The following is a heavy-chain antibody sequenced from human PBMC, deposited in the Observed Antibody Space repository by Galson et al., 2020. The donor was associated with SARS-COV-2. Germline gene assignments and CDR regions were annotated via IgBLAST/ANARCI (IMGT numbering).Heavy chain of an antibody. Sequence: DSVKLSCKASGYTLTDYYIHWERQAPGQGLEWMGWNTPNTGATQYAQKFQDKITMTRDTSISTAYLELNRLRSDDTAMYYCTRQSYCTPYGCQSSDWFDPWGQGTLVTVSS. D-gene: IGHD2-8*01. J-gene: IGHJ5*02. CDR2: NTPNTGAT. V-gene: IGHV1-2*02. CDR3: TRQSYCTPYGCQSSDWFDP. CDR1: GYTLTDYY.